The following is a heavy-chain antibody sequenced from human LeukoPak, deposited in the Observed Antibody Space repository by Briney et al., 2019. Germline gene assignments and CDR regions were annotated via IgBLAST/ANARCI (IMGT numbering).Heavy chain of an antibody. CDR3: AKDKLISYSSPPYYFDY. D-gene: IGHD6-13*01. CDR2: ISGSGGST. V-gene: IGHV3-23*01. CDR1: GFTFSSYA. J-gene: IGHJ4*02. Sequence: GGSLRLSCAASGFTFSSYAMSWVRQAPGKGLEWVSPISGSGGSTYYADSVKGRFTISRDNSRNTLYLQVNSLRAEDTAIYYCAKDKLISYSSPPYYFDYWGQGSLVTVSS.